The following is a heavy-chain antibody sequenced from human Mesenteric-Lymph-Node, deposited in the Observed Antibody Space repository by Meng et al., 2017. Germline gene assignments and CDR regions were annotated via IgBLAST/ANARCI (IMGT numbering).Heavy chain of an antibody. Sequence: QVPLPESGPGLVKPSQTLPLTCTVSGGSVSSGGYYWTWIRQHPGKGLEWFGHIYYSGSTFYNPSLKRRVIISIDTSKNQFSLNLRSVTAADTAVYYCARVSSGWDYFDYWGQGTLVTVSS. J-gene: IGHJ4*02. CDR2: IYYSGST. D-gene: IGHD6-19*01. V-gene: IGHV4-31*03. CDR3: ARVSSGWDYFDY. CDR1: GGSVSSGGYY.